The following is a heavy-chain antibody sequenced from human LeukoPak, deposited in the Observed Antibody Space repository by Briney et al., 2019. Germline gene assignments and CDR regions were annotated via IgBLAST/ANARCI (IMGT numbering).Heavy chain of an antibody. V-gene: IGHV3-30*18. Sequence: PGRSLRLSCAASGFTFSNYGLQGVRQAPGKGLEWVAVISYDGSNKYYADSVKGRFTISRDNSKNTLYLQMNSLRAEDTAVYYCAKDIRRGYSYGYLGFDYWGQGTLVTVSS. CDR3: AKDIRRGYSYGYLGFDY. D-gene: IGHD5-18*01. J-gene: IGHJ4*02. CDR1: GFTFSNYG. CDR2: ISYDGSNK.